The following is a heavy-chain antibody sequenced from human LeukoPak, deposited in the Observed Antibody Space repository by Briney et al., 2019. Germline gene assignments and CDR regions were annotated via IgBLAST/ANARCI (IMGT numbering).Heavy chain of an antibody. V-gene: IGHV3-23*01. D-gene: IGHD6-13*01. CDR1: GFTFSSYA. CDR3: ARAYSSSWFDP. Sequence: GGSLRLSCAASGFTFSSYAMSWVRQAPGKGLEWVSGISGNSVSTYYADSVKGRFTISRDNSKNTLFLQMSSLRAEDTAVYYCARAYSSSWFDPWGQGTLVTVSS. J-gene: IGHJ5*02. CDR2: ISGNSVST.